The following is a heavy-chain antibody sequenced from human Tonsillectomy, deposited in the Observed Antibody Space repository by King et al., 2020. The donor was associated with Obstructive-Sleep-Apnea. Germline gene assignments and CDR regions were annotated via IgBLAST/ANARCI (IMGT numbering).Heavy chain of an antibody. CDR3: AKEGGGSGVYWVDS. CDR1: GFTFSTYA. Sequence: VQLVESGGGLVQPGGSLRLSCAASGFTFSTYAISWFRQAPGKGLEWVSAINRRGTTFYAGSVRGRFTISRDNSKYTVDLQVNSLRAEDTAIYYCAKEGGGSGVYWVDSWGQGTLVTVSS. D-gene: IGHD3-10*01. CDR2: INRRGTT. J-gene: IGHJ4*02. V-gene: IGHV3-23*04.